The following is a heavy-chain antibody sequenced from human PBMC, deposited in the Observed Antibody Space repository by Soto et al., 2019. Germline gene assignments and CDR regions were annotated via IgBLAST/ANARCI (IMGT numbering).Heavy chain of an antibody. CDR1: GYTFTIYD. CDR2: MNPNSGNT. V-gene: IGHV1-8*01. D-gene: IGHD2-15*01. J-gene: IGHJ6*03. CDR3: ARAVRRVVGGAATSYYYYYMAG. Sequence: ASVKVSCKASGYTFTIYDINWVLQATGEGLEWMGWMNPNSGNTGYAQKFQGRVTMTRNTSISTAYMELSSLRSEDTAVYYCARAVRRVVGGAATSYYYYYMAGWGQRTTVPVAS.